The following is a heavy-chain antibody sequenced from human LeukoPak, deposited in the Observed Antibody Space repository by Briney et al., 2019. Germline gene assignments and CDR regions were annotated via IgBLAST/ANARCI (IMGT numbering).Heavy chain of an antibody. CDR2: ISYDGSNK. V-gene: IGHV3-30-3*01. CDR3: VRDLYYRFDF. CDR1: GFTFSSYD. J-gene: IGHJ4*02. D-gene: IGHD3-10*01. Sequence: PGRSLRLSCAASGFTFSSYDMHWVRQAPGKGLEWVAAISYDGSNKYYADSVKGRFTISRDNSKNTLFLQMNSPRAEDTAVYYCVRDLYYRFDFWGQGTLVTVSS.